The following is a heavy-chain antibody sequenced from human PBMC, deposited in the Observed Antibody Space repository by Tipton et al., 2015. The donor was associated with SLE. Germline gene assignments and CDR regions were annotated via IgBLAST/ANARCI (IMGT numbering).Heavy chain of an antibody. D-gene: IGHD3-22*01. Sequence: TLSLTCTVSGGSIISSSHYWGWIRQPPGKGLEYIGSIYYSGSPYYNPSLKSRVTISVDMSKNQFSLKLSSVTAAETAVYYCARRTTRSSGYFGAFDIWGQGTMVTVSS. V-gene: IGHV4-39*01. CDR3: ARRTTRSSGYFGAFDI. J-gene: IGHJ3*02. CDR1: GGSIISSSHY. CDR2: IYYSGSP.